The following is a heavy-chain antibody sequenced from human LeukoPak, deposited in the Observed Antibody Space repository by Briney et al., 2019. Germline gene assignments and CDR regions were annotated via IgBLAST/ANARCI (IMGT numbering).Heavy chain of an antibody. V-gene: IGHV1-2*02. CDR1: GYTFTGYY. CDR2: INPNSGGT. CDR3: ARDYYDSSGYSRFDP. D-gene: IGHD3-22*01. J-gene: IGHJ5*02. Sequence: GASVKLSCKASGYTFTGYYMHWVRQAPGQGLEWMGWINPNSGGTDYAQKFQGRVTMTRDTSISTAYMEVSRLRSDDTAVYYCARDYYDSSGYSRFDPWGQGTLVTVSS.